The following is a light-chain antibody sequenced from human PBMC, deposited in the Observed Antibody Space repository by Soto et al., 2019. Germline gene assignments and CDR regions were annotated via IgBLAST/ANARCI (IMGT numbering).Light chain of an antibody. Sequence: QSVLTQRPSVSEAPGQRVTISCTGSSSNIGSTYDVQWYQQLPGTAPKLLIHGNTNRPSGVPDRFSGSKSGTSASLAITGLQADDEADYYCQSYDDSLSVHYVFGTGTKVTVL. CDR2: GNT. J-gene: IGLJ1*01. V-gene: IGLV1-40*01. CDR3: QSYDDSLSVHYV. CDR1: SSNIGSTYD.